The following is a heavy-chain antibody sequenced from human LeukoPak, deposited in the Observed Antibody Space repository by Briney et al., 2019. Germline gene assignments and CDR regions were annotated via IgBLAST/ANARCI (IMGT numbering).Heavy chain of an antibody. D-gene: IGHD6-13*01. CDR1: GFTFSSYS. V-gene: IGHV3-21*01. J-gene: IGHJ6*03. CDR2: ISSSSSYI. Sequence: GGSLRLSCAASGFTFSSYSMNWVRQAPGKGLEWVSSISSSSSYIYYADSVKGRFTISRDNAKNSLCLQMNSLRAEDTAVYYCARDLEGSSWYLPGYYYYYMDVWGKGTTVTVSS. CDR3: ARDLEGSSWYLPGYYYYYMDV.